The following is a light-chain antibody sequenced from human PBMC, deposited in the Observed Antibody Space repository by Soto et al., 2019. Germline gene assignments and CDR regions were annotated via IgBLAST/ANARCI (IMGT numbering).Light chain of an antibody. CDR1: SSNIGSYT. CDR3: AAWDDSLNGVV. Sequence: QPVLTQPPSASGTPGQRVTISCSGSSSNIGSYTVNWYQQLPGTAPKLLIYSNNQRPSGVPDRFSGSKSGTSVSLAISGLQSEDEADCYCAAWDDSLNGVVFGGGTKLTVL. CDR2: SNN. V-gene: IGLV1-44*01. J-gene: IGLJ2*01.